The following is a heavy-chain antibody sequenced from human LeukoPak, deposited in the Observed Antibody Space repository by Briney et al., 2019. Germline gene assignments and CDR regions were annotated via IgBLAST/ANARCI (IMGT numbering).Heavy chain of an antibody. CDR1: GYTFTSYG. Sequence: ASVTVSCKASGYTFTSYGISWVRQAPGQGLEWMGWIRVYNGNTNYAQKLQGRVTMTTDTSTSTAYVELRSLRSDDTAVYYCAREHYGSGSYLGDYWGQGTLVTVSS. CDR2: IRVYNGNT. CDR3: AREHYGSGSYLGDY. V-gene: IGHV1-18*01. D-gene: IGHD3-10*01. J-gene: IGHJ4*02.